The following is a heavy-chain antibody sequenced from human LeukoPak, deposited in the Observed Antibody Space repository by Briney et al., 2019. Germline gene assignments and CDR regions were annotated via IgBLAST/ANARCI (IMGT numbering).Heavy chain of an antibody. V-gene: IGHV3-33*01. CDR1: GFTFSSYG. D-gene: IGHD2-21*01. J-gene: IGHJ4*02. CDR3: ARDLFDREEDY. CDR2: IWYDGSNK. Sequence: PGRSLRLSCAASGFTFSSYGMHWVRQAPGKGLEWVAVIWYDGSNKYYADSVKGRFTISRDNSKNTLYLQMNSLRAEDTAVYYCARDLFDREEDYWGQGTLVTVSS.